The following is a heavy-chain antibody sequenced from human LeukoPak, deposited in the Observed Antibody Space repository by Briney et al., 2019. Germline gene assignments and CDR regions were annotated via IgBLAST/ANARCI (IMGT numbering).Heavy chain of an antibody. CDR3: ARGHRGRSGITMIARQFDP. D-gene: IGHD3-22*01. Sequence: ASVKVSCKASGGTFSSYAISWVRQAPGQGLEWMGGIIPIFGTANYAQKFQGRVTMTRNTSISTAYMELSSLRSEDTAVYYCARGHRGRSGITMIARQFDPWGQGTLVTVSS. CDR1: GGTFSSYA. J-gene: IGHJ5*02. V-gene: IGHV1-69*05. CDR2: IIPIFGTA.